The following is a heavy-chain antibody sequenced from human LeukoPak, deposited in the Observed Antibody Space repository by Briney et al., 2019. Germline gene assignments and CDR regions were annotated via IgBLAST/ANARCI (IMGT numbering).Heavy chain of an antibody. CDR2: TYYRSRWYY. J-gene: IGHJ4*02. Sequence: SQTLSLTCAISGDNVSSNIAAWNWIRQSPSRGLEWLGRTYYRSRWYYDYALSVRSRITINPDTSKNQFSLQLNSMTPEDTAVYYCARDVSWRIDYWGQGTLVTVSS. CDR3: ARDVSWRIDY. V-gene: IGHV6-1*01. CDR1: GDNVSSNIAA. D-gene: IGHD6-13*01.